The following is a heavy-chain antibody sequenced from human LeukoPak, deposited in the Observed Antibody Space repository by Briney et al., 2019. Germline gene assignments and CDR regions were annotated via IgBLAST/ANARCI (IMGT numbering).Heavy chain of an antibody. Sequence: PGGSLRLSCAACGFTFSSYMNWVRQAPGKGLEWVSSISSTSSYIYYADSVKGRFTISRDNAKNSLYLQMNSLRADDTAVYYCASIGAGHAFDIWGQGTTVTVSS. CDR3: ASIGAGHAFDI. CDR2: ISSTSSYI. CDR1: GFTFSSY. V-gene: IGHV3-21*01. J-gene: IGHJ3*02.